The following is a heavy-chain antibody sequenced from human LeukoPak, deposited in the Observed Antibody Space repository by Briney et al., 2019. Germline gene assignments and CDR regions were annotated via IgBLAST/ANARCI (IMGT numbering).Heavy chain of an antibody. CDR2: ITSDGSAA. D-gene: IGHD1-1*01. V-gene: IGHV3-74*01. CDR1: GFTFRSYW. Sequence: GGSLRLSCAASGFTFRSYWMHWVRQAPGKGLVWVSRITSDGSAANYADSVKGRFTISRDNAKNTLYLQMNSLRAEDTAVYYCARFAVTTAGDYWGQGTLVTVSS. CDR3: ARFAVTTAGDY. J-gene: IGHJ4*02.